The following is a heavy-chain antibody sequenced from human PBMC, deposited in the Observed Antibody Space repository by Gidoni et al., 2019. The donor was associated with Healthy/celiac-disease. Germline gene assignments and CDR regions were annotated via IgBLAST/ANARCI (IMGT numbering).Heavy chain of an antibody. CDR3: TCEGFGELSG. V-gene: IGHV3-15*01. CDR2: IKSKTDGGTT. Sequence: EVQLVESGGGLVTPGGSLRLSCAASGFTFSNAWMSWVLQAPGKGLEWVGSIKSKTDGGTTDYAAPVKGRFTISRDDSKNTLYLQMNSLKTEDTAVYYCTCEGFGELSGWGQGTLVTVSS. CDR1: GFTFSNAW. J-gene: IGHJ4*02. D-gene: IGHD3-10*01.